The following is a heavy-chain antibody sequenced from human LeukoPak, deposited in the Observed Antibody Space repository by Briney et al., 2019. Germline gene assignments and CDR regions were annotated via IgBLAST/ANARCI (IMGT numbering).Heavy chain of an antibody. D-gene: IGHD3-22*01. Sequence: GASEKVSCKASGYSFIGYGISWVRQAPGQGLEWMGWISAYNGNTNYAQKLQGRVTMTTDTSTSTAYMELRSLRPDDTAVYYCARDRYYYDSSGYTTFDYWGQGTLVTVSP. CDR1: GYSFIGYG. J-gene: IGHJ4*02. V-gene: IGHV1-18*01. CDR3: ARDRYYYDSSGYTTFDY. CDR2: ISAYNGNT.